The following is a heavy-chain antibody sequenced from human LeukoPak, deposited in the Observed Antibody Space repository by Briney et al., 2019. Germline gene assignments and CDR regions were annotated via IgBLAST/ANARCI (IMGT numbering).Heavy chain of an antibody. J-gene: IGHJ1*01. CDR3: AKDGGYYYDSSGYYIPFQH. Sequence: PGGSLRLSCAAAGVTFSSYAMSLVRQAPGKGLEWVSASSGSGGSTYYADSVKGRFTISRDNSKNTLYLQMNSLRAEDTAVYYCAKDGGYYYDSSGYYIPFQHWGQGTLVTVSS. V-gene: IGHV3-23*01. D-gene: IGHD3-22*01. CDR2: SSGSGGST. CDR1: GVTFSSYA.